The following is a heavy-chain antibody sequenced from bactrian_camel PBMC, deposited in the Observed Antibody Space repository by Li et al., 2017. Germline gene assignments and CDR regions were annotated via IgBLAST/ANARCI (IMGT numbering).Heavy chain of an antibody. CDR3: AARICGTLSAYRDSLTSGY. V-gene: IGHV3S53*01. CDR2: ITTRDVT. Sequence: HVQLVESGGDSVQTGGSLKLSCAATGFIFNKCAMGWYRQAPGKERELVSTITTRDVTKYAGFVKGRFTISRDDAKNTLLLQMDSLKPEDTAMYYCAARICGTLSAYRDSLTSGYWGQGTQVTVS. D-gene: IGHD2*01. J-gene: IGHJ4*01. CDR1: GFIFNKCA.